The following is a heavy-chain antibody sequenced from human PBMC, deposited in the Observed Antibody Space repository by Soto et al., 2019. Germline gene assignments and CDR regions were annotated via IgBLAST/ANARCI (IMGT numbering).Heavy chain of an antibody. CDR1: GFTLSGRS. Sequence: EVQLVESGGGLVQPGGSLRISCAASGFTLSGRSMHWVRQAPGKGLVWVSGIDNAGTDSTYADSVKGRFTSSRDNAKNTLYLQMNSLRVEDTAVYYCARGWFGPDVWGKGTTVTVSP. D-gene: IGHD3-10*01. V-gene: IGHV3-74*01. J-gene: IGHJ6*04. CDR3: ARGWFGPDV. CDR2: IDNAGTDS.